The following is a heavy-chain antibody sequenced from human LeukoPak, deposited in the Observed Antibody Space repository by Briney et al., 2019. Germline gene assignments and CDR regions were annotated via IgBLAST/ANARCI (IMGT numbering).Heavy chain of an antibody. CDR1: RGSISGYY. D-gene: IGHD6-13*01. CDR3: ARHGPHSSSWYYFDY. V-gene: IGHV4-59*08. Sequence: SSETLSLTCTVSRGSISGYYWSWIRQPPGKGLEWIGYIYYSGSTNYNPSLKSRVTISVDTSKNQFSLKLSSVTAADTAVYYCARHGPHSSSWYYFDYWGQGTLVTVSS. CDR2: IYYSGST. J-gene: IGHJ4*02.